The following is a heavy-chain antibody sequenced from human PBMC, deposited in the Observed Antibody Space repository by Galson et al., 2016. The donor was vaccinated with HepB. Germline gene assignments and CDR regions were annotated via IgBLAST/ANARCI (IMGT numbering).Heavy chain of an antibody. CDR2: ISRSGDST. CDR3: VQGSTAPAV. D-gene: IGHD1-26*01. Sequence: SLRLSSAASGFTFSNYGMTWVRQAPGKGLEVVSSISRSGDSTDYADSVKGRFTISRDNSKNTLSLQMNSLTADDTAIYYCVQGSTAPAVWGKGTTVTVSS. CDR1: GFTFSNYG. J-gene: IGHJ6*04. V-gene: IGHV3-23*01.